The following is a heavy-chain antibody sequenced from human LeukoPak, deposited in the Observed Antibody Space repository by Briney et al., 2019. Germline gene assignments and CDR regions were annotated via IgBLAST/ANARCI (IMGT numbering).Heavy chain of an antibody. Sequence: PGGSLRLSCAASGFTFSSYSMNWVRQAPGKGLEWVSSISSSSSYIYYADSVKGRFTISRDSAKNSLYLQMNSLRAEDTAVYYCASASIYGSGSPPDYWGQGTLVTVSS. J-gene: IGHJ4*02. CDR2: ISSSSSYI. CDR3: ASASIYGSGSPPDY. D-gene: IGHD3-10*01. V-gene: IGHV3-21*01. CDR1: GFTFSSYS.